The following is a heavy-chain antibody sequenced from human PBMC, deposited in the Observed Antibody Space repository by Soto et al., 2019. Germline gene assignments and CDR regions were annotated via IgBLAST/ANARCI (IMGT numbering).Heavy chain of an antibody. CDR2: ISRGSDYI. D-gene: IGHD1-20*01. J-gene: IGHJ5*02. CDR1: GFSFSDYT. V-gene: IGHV3-21*01. Sequence: EVHLVESGGGLVKPGGSLRLTCAGSGFSFSDYTMNWVRQAPGKGLEWVSSISRGSDYIFYADTVKGRFTISRDNARNSLYVQMSSLRAEDTAVSYCAKDSGCVNNACAYDPWGQGTLVSVSS. CDR3: AKDSGCVNNACAYDP.